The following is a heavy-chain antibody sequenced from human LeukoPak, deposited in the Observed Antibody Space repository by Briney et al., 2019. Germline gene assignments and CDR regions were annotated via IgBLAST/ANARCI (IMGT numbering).Heavy chain of an antibody. V-gene: IGHV4-34*01. Sequence: PSETLSLTCAVYGGSFSGYYWSWIRQPPGKGLEWIGEINHSGSTNYNPSLKSRVTISVDTSKNQFSLKLSSVTAADTAVYYCARLPAYYDFWSGYGGDYWGQGTLVTVSS. CDR2: INHSGST. J-gene: IGHJ4*02. CDR3: ARLPAYYDFWSGYGGDY. CDR1: GGSFSGYY. D-gene: IGHD3-3*01.